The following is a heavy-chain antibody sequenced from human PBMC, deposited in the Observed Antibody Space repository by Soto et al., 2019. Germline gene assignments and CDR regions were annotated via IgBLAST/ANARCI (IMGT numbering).Heavy chain of an antibody. Sequence: GESLKISCKGSGYSFTSYWIGWVRQMPGKGLEWMGTIYPGDSDTRYSPSFQGQVTISADKSISTAYLQWSSLKASDTAMYYCARLKRSSYSGSSPLDYWGQGTLVTVSS. CDR2: IYPGDSDT. J-gene: IGHJ4*02. D-gene: IGHD6-6*01. V-gene: IGHV5-51*01. CDR3: ARLKRSSYSGSSPLDY. CDR1: GYSFTSYW.